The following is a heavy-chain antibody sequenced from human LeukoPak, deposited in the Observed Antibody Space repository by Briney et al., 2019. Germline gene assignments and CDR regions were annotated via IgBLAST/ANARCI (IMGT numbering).Heavy chain of an antibody. CDR2: INGGSGNT. J-gene: IGHJ4*02. CDR1: GYTFTDYT. V-gene: IGHV1-3*01. Sequence: GASVNVSFTASGYTFTDYTMHWLRQAPGQRLDWMGWINGGSGNTKYSPEFQGRVTITRDTSASTAYMELSSLRSEDTAVYYCANPRYDSSGYYYVDWGQGTLVTVSS. CDR3: ANPRYDSSGYYYVD. D-gene: IGHD3-22*01.